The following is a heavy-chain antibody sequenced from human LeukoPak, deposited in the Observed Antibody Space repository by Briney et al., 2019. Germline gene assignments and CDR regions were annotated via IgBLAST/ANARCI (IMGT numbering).Heavy chain of an antibody. J-gene: IGHJ3*02. D-gene: IGHD6-25*01. CDR3: ATHPSGWYVSGPLI. CDR2: MNPNSGNT. CDR1: GYTFTSYD. Sequence: ASVKVSCKASGYTFTSYDINWVRQATGQGLEWMGWMNPNSGNTGYAQKFQGRVTITRNTSISTVYMELSSLRSDDTAVYYCATHPSGWYVSGPLIWGQGTMVTVSS. V-gene: IGHV1-8*03.